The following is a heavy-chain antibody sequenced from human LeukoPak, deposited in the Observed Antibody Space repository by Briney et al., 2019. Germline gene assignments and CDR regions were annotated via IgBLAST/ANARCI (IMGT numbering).Heavy chain of an antibody. J-gene: IGHJ4*02. Sequence: GGSLRLSCAAFGFIVSDNYMSWVRQAPGQGLEWASVIYSGGSTYYADSVKGRFTISRDNSKNTVFLQLNSLRAEDTAVYYCARYHYDSSGYPYYFDYWGQGTLVTVSS. V-gene: IGHV3-53*01. CDR1: GFIVSDNY. CDR2: IYSGGST. D-gene: IGHD3-22*01. CDR3: ARYHYDSSGYPYYFDY.